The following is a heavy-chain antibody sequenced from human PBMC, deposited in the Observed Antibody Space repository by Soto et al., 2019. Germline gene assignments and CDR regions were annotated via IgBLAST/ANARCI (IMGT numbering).Heavy chain of an antibody. J-gene: IGHJ5*01. CDR3: ARDRHYYGSGSPNWFDY. CDR1: GGTFSSYA. V-gene: IGHV1-69*06. CDR2: IIPIFGRA. D-gene: IGHD3-10*01. Sequence: QVQLVQSGAEVKKPGSSVKVSCKASGGTFSSYAVSWVRQAPGLGLEWMGGIIPIFGRANYAQKFQGRVTITADKSTSTADMELSSLRSAYTVVYYCARDRHYYGSGSPNWFDYWGQGNLVTVSS.